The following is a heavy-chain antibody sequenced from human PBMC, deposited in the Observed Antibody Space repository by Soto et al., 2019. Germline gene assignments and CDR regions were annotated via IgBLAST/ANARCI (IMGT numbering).Heavy chain of an antibody. CDR2: VYYSGTT. J-gene: IGHJ4*02. CDR1: GGSVNNKTYY. Sequence: PSETLSLTCSVSGGSVNNKTYYWSWIRQPPGKRLAWIGYVYYSGTTNYNPSLKSRVTISIDMSKNQFSLRLSSVTAADTALYYCARTTAVPNTLRSRYFFDFWGQGTLVTVSS. D-gene: IGHD3-9*01. V-gene: IGHV4-61*01. CDR3: ARTTAVPNTLRSRYFFDF.